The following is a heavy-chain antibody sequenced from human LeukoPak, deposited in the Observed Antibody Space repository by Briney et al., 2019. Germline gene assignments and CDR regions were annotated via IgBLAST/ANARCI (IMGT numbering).Heavy chain of an antibody. CDR3: ARRRAVTTGFDY. V-gene: IGHV1-8*03. CDR2: MNPNSGNT. J-gene: IGHJ4*02. D-gene: IGHD4-17*01. Sequence: ASVKVSCKASGYTFTSYDINWVRQATGQGLEWMGWMNPNSGNTGYAQKFQGRVTITRNTSISTAYMELSSLRSEDTAVYYCARRRAVTTGFDYWGQGTLVTVSS. CDR1: GYTFTSYD.